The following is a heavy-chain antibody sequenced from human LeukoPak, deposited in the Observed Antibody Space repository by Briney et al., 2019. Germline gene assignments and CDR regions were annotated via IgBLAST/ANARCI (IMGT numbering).Heavy chain of an antibody. J-gene: IGHJ6*03. CDR2: IYPADSDT. V-gene: IGHV5-51*01. CDR3: ARMIFSDYLYYYYYMDV. D-gene: IGHD3-9*01. CDR1: GYSFTSYW. Sequence: GESLKISCKGSGYSFTSYWIGWVRQMPGKGLEWMGIIYPADSDTRYSPPFQGQVTISADKSISTAYLQWSSLKASDTAMYFCARMIFSDYLYYYYYMDVWGTGTTVTVSS.